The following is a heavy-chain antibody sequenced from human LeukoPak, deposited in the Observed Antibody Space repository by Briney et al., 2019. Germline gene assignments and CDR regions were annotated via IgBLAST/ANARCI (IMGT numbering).Heavy chain of an antibody. CDR2: INHSGST. D-gene: IGHD1-14*01. J-gene: IGHJ5*02. CDR3: ARGIWKGNPRIDP. V-gene: IGHV4-34*01. Sequence: SETLSLTCAVYGGSFSGYYCSWIRQPPGKGLEWIGEINHSGSTNYNPSLKSRVTISVDTSKNQFSLKLSSVTAADTAVYYCARGIWKGNPRIDPWGQGNLVTVSS. CDR1: GGSFSGYY.